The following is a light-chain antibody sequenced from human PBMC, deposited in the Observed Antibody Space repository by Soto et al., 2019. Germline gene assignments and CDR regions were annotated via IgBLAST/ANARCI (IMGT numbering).Light chain of an antibody. V-gene: IGLV2-8*01. J-gene: IGLJ1*01. CDR2: EVN. CDR1: SSDVGGYNF. Sequence: QSALTHPPSASGSPGQSVTISCTGTSSDVGGYNFVSWYQHHPGKAPKLIIYEVNKRPSGVPNRFSGSKSGNTASLTVSGLQAVDEADYYCNSYAGSNIYVFGTGTKLTVL. CDR3: NSYAGSNIYV.